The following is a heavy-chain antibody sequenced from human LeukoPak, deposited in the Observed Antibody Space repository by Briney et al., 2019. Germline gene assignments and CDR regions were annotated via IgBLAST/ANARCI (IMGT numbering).Heavy chain of an antibody. D-gene: IGHD3-22*01. CDR2: INPNSGGT. J-gene: IGHJ4*02. V-gene: IGHV1-2*02. CDR1: GYTFTGYY. Sequence: ASVKVSCKASGYTFTGYYMHWVRQAPGQGLEWMGWINPNSGGTNYAQRFQGRVTMTTDTSTSTAYMDLRSLRSDDTAVYYCARDMRHYRNYDSSGYYYNFEYWGQGTLVSVSS. CDR3: ARDMRHYRNYDSSGYYYNFEY.